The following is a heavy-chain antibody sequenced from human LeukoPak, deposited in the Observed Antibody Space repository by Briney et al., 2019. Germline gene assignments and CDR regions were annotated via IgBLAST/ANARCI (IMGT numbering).Heavy chain of an antibody. J-gene: IGHJ4*02. CDR2: IYNSGST. CDR3: ARGGGYDFDY. CDR1: GGSINSYY. D-gene: IGHD5-12*01. V-gene: IGHV4-59*01. Sequence: PSETLSLTCTVSGGSINSYYWTWIRQPPGKGLEWIGYIYNSGSTNYNPSLKSRVSLSVDTSKNQFSLKLSSVTAADTAVYYCARGGGYDFDYWGQGTLVTVSS.